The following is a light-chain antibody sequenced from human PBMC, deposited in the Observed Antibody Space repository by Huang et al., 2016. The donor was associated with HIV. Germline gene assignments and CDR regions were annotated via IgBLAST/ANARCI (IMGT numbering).Light chain of an antibody. CDR2: GAS. CDR3: QQYGSSSLT. Sequence: EIVLTQSPGTLSLSPGERATLCCRASQSVSSSYLAWYQQKPGQAPRLLIYGASNRATGIPDRFRGSGSGTDFTLTISRLEPEDFAVYFCQQYGSSSLTFGGGTKVEIK. J-gene: IGKJ4*01. V-gene: IGKV3-20*01. CDR1: QSVSSSY.